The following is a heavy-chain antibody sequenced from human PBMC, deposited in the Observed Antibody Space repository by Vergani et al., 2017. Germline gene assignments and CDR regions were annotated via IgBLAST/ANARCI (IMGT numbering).Heavy chain of an antibody. CDR1: GFTFSHYG. CDR3: AKDPRLKEDYYYYYMDV. Sequence: QVQLVESGGGVVQPGRSLRLSCAASGFTFSHYGIHWVRQAPGKGLEWVAVIWSDGSRKYYGDSVKGRFTISRDKSKNTVYLQMNSLRAEDTAVYYCAKDPRLKEDYYYYYMDVWGKGTTVTVSS. CDR2: IWSDGSRK. V-gene: IGHV3-33*03. J-gene: IGHJ6*03.